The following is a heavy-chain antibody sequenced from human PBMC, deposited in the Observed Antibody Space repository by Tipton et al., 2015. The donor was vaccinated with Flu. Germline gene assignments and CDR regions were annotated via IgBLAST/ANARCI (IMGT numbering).Heavy chain of an antibody. J-gene: IGHJ4*02. Sequence: LRLSCTVSSGTVSNSRSYWGWIRQSPGKGLQWIGSIYYYGTAYVNPSLKSRVTISVDTSKDQFSLRLGSVTAADTAVYYCAGTTYGSGTIWGQGTLVTVSS. CDR1: SGTVSNSRSY. V-gene: IGHV4-39*01. D-gene: IGHD3-10*01. CDR3: AGTTYGSGTI. CDR2: IYYYGTA.